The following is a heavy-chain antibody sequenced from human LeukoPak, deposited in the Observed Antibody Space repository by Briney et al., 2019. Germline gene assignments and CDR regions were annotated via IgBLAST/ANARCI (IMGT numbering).Heavy chain of an antibody. Sequence: ASVKVSCKVSGYTLTELSIHWVRQAPGKGLEWMGGFDPEDGETIYAQKFQGRVTMTEDTSTDTAYMELSSLRSEDTAVYYCATGVAAAGYYYYYYMDVWGKGTTVTVSS. CDR3: ATGVAAAGYYYYYYMDV. D-gene: IGHD6-13*01. CDR1: GYTLTELS. J-gene: IGHJ6*03. V-gene: IGHV1-24*01. CDR2: FDPEDGET.